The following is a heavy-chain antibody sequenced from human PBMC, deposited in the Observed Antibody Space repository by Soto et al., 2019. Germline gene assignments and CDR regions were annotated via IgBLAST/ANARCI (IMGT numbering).Heavy chain of an antibody. CDR2: ISAYNGNT. J-gene: IGHJ4*02. D-gene: IGHD3-3*01. V-gene: IGHV1-18*01. Sequence: QVQLVQSGAEVKKPGASVKVSCKAPGYTITSNGISWVRQAPGHGLEWMGWISAYNGNTNYAQKLQGRVTMTTHTSTRTAYMELRSRRADDTAVYYCARGDFWSGRGGGDYWGQGTLVTVSS. CDR1: GYTITSNG. CDR3: ARGDFWSGRGGGDY.